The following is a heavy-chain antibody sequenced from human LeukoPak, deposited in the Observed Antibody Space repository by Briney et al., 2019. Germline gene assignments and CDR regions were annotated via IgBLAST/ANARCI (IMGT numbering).Heavy chain of an antibody. CDR1: GGSISSGDYY. V-gene: IGHV4-30-4*01. Sequence: SETLSLTCIVSGGSISSGDYYWGWIRQPPGKGLEWIGYIYYSGSTYYNPSPKSRVTISVDTSNNQFSLKLSSVTPADTALYYCARVNTSFGYGMDVWGQGTTVTVSS. CDR3: ARVNTSFGYGMDV. J-gene: IGHJ6*02. CDR2: IYYSGST. D-gene: IGHD3-3*01.